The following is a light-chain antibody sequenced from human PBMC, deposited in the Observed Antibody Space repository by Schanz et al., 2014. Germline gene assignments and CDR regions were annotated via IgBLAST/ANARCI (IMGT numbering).Light chain of an antibody. CDR2: AAS. V-gene: IGKV1-39*01. CDR3: QQSYSTPWT. CDR1: QSITDY. Sequence: DIRMTQSPSSLSASVGDRVTITCRASQSITDYLNWYQQKPGKAPKLLIYAASTLQSGVPSRFSGSGSGTDFTLTISSLQPEDFATYYCQQSYSTPWTFGLGTKVEIK. J-gene: IGKJ1*01.